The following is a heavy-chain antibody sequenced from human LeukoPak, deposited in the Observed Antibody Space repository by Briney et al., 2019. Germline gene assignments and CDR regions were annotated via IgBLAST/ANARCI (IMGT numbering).Heavy chain of an antibody. CDR1: GFTLSSYA. Sequence: PGGSLRLSCAASGFTLSSYAMSWVRQGPGKGLEWVSAISDSGNTYHADSVKGRFTISRDSSKNTLYLQMNSLRAEDTAVYYCARTIGYSGYDQRDYWGQGTLVTVSS. D-gene: IGHD5-12*01. J-gene: IGHJ4*02. V-gene: IGHV3-23*01. CDR2: ISDSGNT. CDR3: ARTIGYSGYDQRDY.